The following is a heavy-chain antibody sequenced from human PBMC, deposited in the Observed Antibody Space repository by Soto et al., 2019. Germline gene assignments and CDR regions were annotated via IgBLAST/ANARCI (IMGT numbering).Heavy chain of an antibody. J-gene: IGHJ4*02. CDR1: GFTFSSYA. V-gene: IGHV3-23*01. Sequence: PGGSLRLSCAASGFTFSSYAMHWVRQAPGKGLEWVSRVSAGGDNTDYADAVKGRFTISRDNSKNTLFLQMTSLRAEDTALYYCAKAPLRPYYFDYWGPGTMVTVSS. CDR2: VSAGGDNT. D-gene: IGHD4-17*01. CDR3: AKAPLRPYYFDY.